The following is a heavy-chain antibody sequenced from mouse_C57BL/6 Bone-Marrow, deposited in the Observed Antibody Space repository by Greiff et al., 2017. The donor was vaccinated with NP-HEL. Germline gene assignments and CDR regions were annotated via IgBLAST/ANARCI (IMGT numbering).Heavy chain of an antibody. J-gene: IGHJ4*01. D-gene: IGHD2-5*01. CDR3: ARHVYYSNYVFYAMDY. CDR2: INPSTGGT. Sequence: EVKLVESGPELVKPGASVKISCKASGYSFTGYYMNWVKQSPEKSLEWIGEINPSTGGTTYNQKFKAKATLTVDKSSSTAYMQLKSLTSEDSAVYYCARHVYYSNYVFYAMDYWGQGTSVTVSS. V-gene: IGHV1-42*01. CDR1: GYSFTGYY.